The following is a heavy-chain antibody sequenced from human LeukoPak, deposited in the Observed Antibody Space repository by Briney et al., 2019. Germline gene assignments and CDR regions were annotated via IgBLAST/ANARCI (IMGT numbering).Heavy chain of an antibody. D-gene: IGHD3-3*01. CDR2: INAGNGNT. V-gene: IGHV1-3*03. CDR3: ARARYETRIWPKSRYDYYHYMDV. CDR1: GYTFTSYV. Sequence: ASVKVSCKASGYTFTSYVIHWVRQAPGQRLEWVGWINAGNGNTKYSQEFQDRVTITRDTSASTAYMELSSLRSEDMAVYYCARARYETRIWPKSRYDYYHYMDVWGKGTTVTVSS. J-gene: IGHJ6*03.